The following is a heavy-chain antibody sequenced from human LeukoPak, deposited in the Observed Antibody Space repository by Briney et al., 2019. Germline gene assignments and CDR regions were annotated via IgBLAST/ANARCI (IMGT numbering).Heavy chain of an antibody. CDR3: ARDPGIAAGGTFSNDY. CDR1: GLTFSSYS. CDR2: FRGSSGST. Sequence: HPGGSLSLSCAASGLTFSSYSMTWFRQAPGKGLEWVQVFRGSSGSTYYADSVKGRFTISRDNAKNSLYLQMNSLRAEDTAVYYCARDPGIAAGGTFSNDYWGQGTLVTVSS. D-gene: IGHD6-13*01. V-gene: IGHV3-48*04. J-gene: IGHJ4*02.